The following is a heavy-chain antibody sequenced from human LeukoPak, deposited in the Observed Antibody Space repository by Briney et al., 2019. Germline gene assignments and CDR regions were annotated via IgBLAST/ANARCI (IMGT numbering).Heavy chain of an antibody. CDR2: IYTSGST. CDR3: ARETLSLPDAFDI. Sequence: SETLSLTCTVSGGSISIYYWSWIRQPAGEGLEWIGRIYTSGSTNYNPSLKSRVTMSVDTSKNQFSLKLSSVTAADTAVYYCARETLSLPDAFDIWGQGTMVTVSS. J-gene: IGHJ3*02. V-gene: IGHV4-4*07. CDR1: GGSISIYY. D-gene: IGHD3-16*02.